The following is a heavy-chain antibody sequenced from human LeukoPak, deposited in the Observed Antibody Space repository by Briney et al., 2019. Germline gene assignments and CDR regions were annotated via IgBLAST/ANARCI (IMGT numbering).Heavy chain of an antibody. V-gene: IGHV4-34*01. CDR1: GGSISRGGDY. J-gene: IGHJ5*02. Sequence: SETLSLTCTVSGGSISRGGDYWSWIRQPPGKGLEWIGEINHSGSTNYNPSLKSRVTISVDTSKNQFSLKLSSVTAADTAVYYCARGRTTGTTGTVENWFDPWGQGTLVTVSS. CDR2: INHSGST. D-gene: IGHD1-1*01. CDR3: ARGRTTGTTGTVENWFDP.